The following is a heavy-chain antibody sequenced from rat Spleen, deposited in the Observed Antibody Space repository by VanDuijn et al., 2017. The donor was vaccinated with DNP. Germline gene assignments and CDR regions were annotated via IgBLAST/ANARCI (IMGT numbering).Heavy chain of an antibody. V-gene: IGHV3-1*01. D-gene: IGHD1-1*01. CDR3: ARWVRYFDY. CDR2: ISYSGYT. CDR1: GYSITSNY. Sequence: EVQLQESGPGLVKPSQSLSLTCSVTGYSITSNYWAWIRKFPGNKMEWMGYISYSGYTSYNPSLKSRISITRDTSKNQFFLHLNSVTTEDTATYYCARWVRYFDYWGQGVMVTVSS. J-gene: IGHJ2*01.